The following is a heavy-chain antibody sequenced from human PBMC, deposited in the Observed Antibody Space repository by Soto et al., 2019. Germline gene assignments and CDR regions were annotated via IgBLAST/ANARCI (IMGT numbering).Heavy chain of an antibody. Sequence: VASVKVSCKVSGYTLTELSMHWVRQAPGKGLEWMGGFDPEDGETIYAQKFQGRVTMTEDTSTDTAYMELSSLRSEDTAVYYCATKSYGDPNYYYYYMDVWGKGTTVTVSS. CDR2: FDPEDGET. CDR3: ATKSYGDPNYYYYYMDV. J-gene: IGHJ6*03. D-gene: IGHD4-17*01. CDR1: GYTLTELS. V-gene: IGHV1-24*01.